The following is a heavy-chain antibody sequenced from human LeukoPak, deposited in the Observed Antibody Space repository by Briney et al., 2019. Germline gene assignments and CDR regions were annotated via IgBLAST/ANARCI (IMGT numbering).Heavy chain of an antibody. J-gene: IGHJ4*03. Sequence: PSETPSLTCTVSGVSISSYYWSWIRQPAGKGLEWIGRIYTSGNTNYKPSLKSRLTISVDKSKNHLSLKLSSLTAADTAFYYCAGGPAGTAFDDWGHGTLVTVSS. V-gene: IGHV4-4*07. CDR3: AGGPAGTAFDD. CDR1: GVSISSYY. CDR2: IYTSGNT. D-gene: IGHD1-1*01.